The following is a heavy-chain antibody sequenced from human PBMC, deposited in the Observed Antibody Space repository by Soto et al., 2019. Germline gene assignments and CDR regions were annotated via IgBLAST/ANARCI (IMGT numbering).Heavy chain of an antibody. CDR2: IHPGDSDS. Sequence: PGDSLKISGKGSGYSFNNNWIGWVRQMPGKGLEWMGIIHPGDSDSRYSPSFQGQVTMSVDKSINTAYLQWSSLKASDTAMYYCARRDSSGFPDYWGHGTLVTVSS. CDR1: GYSFNNNW. J-gene: IGHJ4*01. D-gene: IGHD3-22*01. V-gene: IGHV5-51*01. CDR3: ARRDSSGFPDY.